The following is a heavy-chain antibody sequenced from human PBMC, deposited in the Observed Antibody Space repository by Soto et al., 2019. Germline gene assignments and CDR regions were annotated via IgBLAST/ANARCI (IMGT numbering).Heavy chain of an antibody. CDR3: AREYSGSYFRSLSFGYYYYGMDV. J-gene: IGHJ6*02. V-gene: IGHV1-2*04. D-gene: IGHD1-26*01. CDR1: GYTFTGYY. Sequence: ASVKVSCKASGYTFTGYYMHWVRQAPGQGLEWMGWINPNSGGTNYAQKIQGWVTMTRDTSISTAYMELSRLRSDDTAVYYCAREYSGSYFRSLSFGYYYYGMDVWGQGTTVTVSS. CDR2: INPNSGGT.